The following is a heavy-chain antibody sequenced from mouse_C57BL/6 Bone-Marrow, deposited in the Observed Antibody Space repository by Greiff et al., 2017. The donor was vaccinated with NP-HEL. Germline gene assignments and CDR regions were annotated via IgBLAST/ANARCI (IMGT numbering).Heavy chain of an antibody. D-gene: IGHD2-5*01. Sequence: VQLQQSGAELVMPGASVKLSCKASGYTFTSYWMHWVKQRPGQGLEWIGEIDPSDSYTNYNQKFKGKSTLTVDKSSSTAYMQLSSLTSEDSAVYYCARDSYYSNYGFAYWGKGTLVTVSA. J-gene: IGHJ3*01. CDR1: GYTFTSYW. V-gene: IGHV1-69*01. CDR2: IDPSDSYT. CDR3: ARDSYYSNYGFAY.